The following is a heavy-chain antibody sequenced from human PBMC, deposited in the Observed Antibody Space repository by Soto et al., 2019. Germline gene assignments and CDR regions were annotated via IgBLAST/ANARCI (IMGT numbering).Heavy chain of an antibody. V-gene: IGHV3-43*01. CDR1: GFTFDDYT. CDR3: ATWGAYCGGDCYSQPAFDI. CDR2: ISWDGGST. J-gene: IGHJ3*02. Sequence: GGSLRLSCAASGFTFDDYTMHWVRQAPGKGLEWVSLISWDGGSTYYADSVKGRFTISRDNSKNSLYLQMNSLRTEDTALYYCATWGAYCGGDCYSQPAFDIWGQGTMVTVSS. D-gene: IGHD2-21*02.